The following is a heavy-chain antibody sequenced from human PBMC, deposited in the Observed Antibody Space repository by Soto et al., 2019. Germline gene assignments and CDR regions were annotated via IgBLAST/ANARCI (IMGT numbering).Heavy chain of an antibody. CDR1: GFTFSSYS. Sequence: EVQLVESGGGLVQPGGSLRLSCAASGFTFSSYSMNWVRQAPGKGLEWVSYISSSSSTIYYADSVKGRFTISRDNAKNSLYLQMNCLRDEDTAVYYCAIGYSSSSNWFDPWGQGTLVTVSS. CDR3: AIGYSSSSNWFDP. CDR2: ISSSSSTI. V-gene: IGHV3-48*02. J-gene: IGHJ5*02. D-gene: IGHD6-13*01.